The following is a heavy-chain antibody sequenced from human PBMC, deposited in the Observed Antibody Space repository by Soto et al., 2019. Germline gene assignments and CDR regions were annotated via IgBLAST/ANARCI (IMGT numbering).Heavy chain of an antibody. Sequence: EVQLVESGGGLVKPGVSLRLSCTASGFPFTSHNIYWFRQAPGKGLEWVASISPYDQYFYYADSVKGRFTVSKDNAKTSLSLQMDSLRAEDTAIYYCARELSTSIRANYWGQGTLVTVSS. V-gene: IGHV3-21*02. CDR3: ARELSTSIRANY. CDR2: ISPYDQYF. D-gene: IGHD1-26*01. J-gene: IGHJ4*02. CDR1: GFPFTSHN.